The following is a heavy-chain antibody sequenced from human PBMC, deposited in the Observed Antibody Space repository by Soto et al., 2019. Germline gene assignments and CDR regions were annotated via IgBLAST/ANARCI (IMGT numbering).Heavy chain of an antibody. J-gene: IGHJ4*02. V-gene: IGHV3-15*07. CDR2: IKSKTDGGTT. CDR3: TTSGVRRVINY. D-gene: IGHD3-10*01. CDR1: GFTFSNAW. Sequence: EVQLVESGGGLVKPGGSLRLSCAASGFTFSNAWMNWVRQAPGKGLEWVGRIKSKTDGGTTEYAAPVKGRFTISTDDSQNTLYLQMNSLKTEDTAVYYCTTSGVRRVINYWGQGTLVTVSS.